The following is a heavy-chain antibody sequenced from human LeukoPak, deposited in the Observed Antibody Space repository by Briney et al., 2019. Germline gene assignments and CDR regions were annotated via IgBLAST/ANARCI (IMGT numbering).Heavy chain of an antibody. CDR1: GYTFTQYA. CDR2: INTNTATP. V-gene: IGHV7-4-1*02. J-gene: IGHJ4*02. Sequence: GSSVKLSCMACGYTFTQYAVNWVRQAPGQGLEGMGWINTNTATPMYAQGFSGRFVFSLDVSASTAYLQISSLKAGDTAVYYCARDPSRSPGGGFFSPLGYWGQGSLVTVSS. CDR3: ARDPSRSPGGGFFSPLGY. D-gene: IGHD2-15*01.